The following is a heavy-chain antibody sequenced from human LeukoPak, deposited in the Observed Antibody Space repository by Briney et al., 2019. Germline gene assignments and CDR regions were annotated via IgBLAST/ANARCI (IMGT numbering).Heavy chain of an antibody. D-gene: IGHD6-13*01. CDR3: ARXXXPSXLNYYYYGMDV. J-gene: IGHJ6*02. CDR1: GFTFSRYW. V-gene: IGHV3-7*01. Sequence: GGSLRLSCAASGFTFSRYWMSWVGQAPGKGGEGVANIKQDGSEKNYVDSVKGRFTISIDNAKNSLYLQMNSLRAEDTAVYYCARXXXPSXLNYYYYGMDVWGQGTTVTVSS. CDR2: IKQDGSEK.